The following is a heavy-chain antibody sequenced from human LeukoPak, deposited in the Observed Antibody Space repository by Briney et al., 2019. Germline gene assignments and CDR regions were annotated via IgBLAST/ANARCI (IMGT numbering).Heavy chain of an antibody. J-gene: IGHJ5*02. CDR1: VFTFSSYS. CDR3: ARDLSCYDYRGSWFDP. Sequence: GGSLRLSCAASVFTFSSYSMNWVRQAPGKGLEWVSSINSSSSYIYYADSVKGRFTISRDNAKNSLYLQMNSLRAEDTAVYYCARDLSCYDYRGSWFDPWGQGTLVTVSS. CDR2: INSSSSYI. V-gene: IGHV3-21*01. D-gene: IGHD5-12*01.